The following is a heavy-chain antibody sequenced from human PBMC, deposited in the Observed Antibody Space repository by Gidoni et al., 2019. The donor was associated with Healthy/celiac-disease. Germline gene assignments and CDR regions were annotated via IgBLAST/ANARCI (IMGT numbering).Heavy chain of an antibody. CDR2: INPNSGGT. Sequence: QVQLAQSGAEVKKPGASVKVSCKASGYTFTGYYMHWVRQAPGQGLEWMGWINPNSGGTNYAQNFQGRVTMTRDTSISTAYMELSRLRSDDTAVYYCATGYCSSTSCYEFDYWGQGTLVTVSS. J-gene: IGHJ4*02. V-gene: IGHV1-2*02. CDR3: ATGYCSSTSCYEFDY. D-gene: IGHD2-2*01. CDR1: GYTFTGYY.